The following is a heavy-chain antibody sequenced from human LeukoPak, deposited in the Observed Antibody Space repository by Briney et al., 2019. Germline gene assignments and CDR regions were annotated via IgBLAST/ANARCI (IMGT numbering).Heavy chain of an antibody. V-gene: IGHV4-34*01. Sequence: SETLSLTCAVYGGSFSGYYWSWIRQPPGKGLEWIGEINHSGSTNYNPSLKSRVTISVDTSKNQFSLKLSSVTAADTAMYYCARGVYCSSTSCYSDYWGQGTLVTVSS. CDR2: INHSGST. D-gene: IGHD2-2*02. CDR3: ARGVYCSSTSCYSDY. J-gene: IGHJ4*02. CDR1: GGSFSGYY.